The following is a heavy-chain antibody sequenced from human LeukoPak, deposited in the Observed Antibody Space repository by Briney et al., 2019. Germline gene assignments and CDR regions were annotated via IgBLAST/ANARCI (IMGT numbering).Heavy chain of an antibody. CDR3: ARGRRVDAAMLTH. CDR1: GGSISSSNW. J-gene: IGHJ4*02. V-gene: IGHV4-61*01. CDR2: IYSSGST. D-gene: IGHD5-18*01. Sequence: SETLSLTCAVSGGSISSSNWWSWIRQPPGKGLEWIGYIYSSGSTNYNPSLKSRVTISVDTSTNQFSLKLTSVTAADTAVYYCARGRRVDAAMLTHWGQGTLVTVSS.